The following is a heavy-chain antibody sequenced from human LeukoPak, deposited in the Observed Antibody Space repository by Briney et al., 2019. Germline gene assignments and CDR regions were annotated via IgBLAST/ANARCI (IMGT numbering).Heavy chain of an antibody. CDR2: ISSSGGST. CDR3: AKNLNPFDS. Sequence: GGSLRLSCAASGFTFSSYAISWVRQAPGKGLEWVSGISSSGGSTYYADSVKGRFTISRDNSKSTLFLQMNSLRAEDTAVYYCAKNLNPFDSWGQGILVTVSS. V-gene: IGHV3-23*01. J-gene: IGHJ4*02. CDR1: GFTFSSYA.